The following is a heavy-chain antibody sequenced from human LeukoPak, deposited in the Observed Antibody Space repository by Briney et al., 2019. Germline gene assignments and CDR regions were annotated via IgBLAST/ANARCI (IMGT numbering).Heavy chain of an antibody. Sequence: VSVKVSCKASGYTFTDYYMHWVRQAPGQGLEWVGRINPNSGGTNYAQKFQGRVTMTRDTSISTAYMELTRLTSDDTAVYYCAKAKTIVGTFGFDYWGQGTLVTVSS. CDR2: INPNSGGT. J-gene: IGHJ4*02. CDR3: AKAKTIVGTFGFDY. V-gene: IGHV1-2*06. D-gene: IGHD2/OR15-2a*01. CDR1: GYTFTDYY.